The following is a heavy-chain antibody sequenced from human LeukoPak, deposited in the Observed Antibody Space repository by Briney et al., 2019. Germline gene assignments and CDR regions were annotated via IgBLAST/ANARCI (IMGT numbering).Heavy chain of an antibody. V-gene: IGHV3-30*03. Sequence: GGSLRLSCVASGFTFSTYSMNWVRQAPGKGLEWVAVISYDGSNKYYADSVKGRFTISRDNSKNTLYLQMNSLRAEDTAVYYCARARFAGTTPWGQGTLVTVSS. J-gene: IGHJ4*02. CDR2: ISYDGSNK. CDR3: ARARFAGTTP. CDR1: GFTFSTYS. D-gene: IGHD1-1*01.